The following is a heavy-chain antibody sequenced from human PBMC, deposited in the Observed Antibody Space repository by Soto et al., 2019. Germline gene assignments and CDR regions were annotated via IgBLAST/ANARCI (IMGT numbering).Heavy chain of an antibody. CDR3: ARWWSGSRQGFDP. D-gene: IGHD3-3*01. Sequence: SEILSLTCTVSGGSISSGDYYWSWIRQHPGKGLEWIGYIYYSGSTYYNPSLKSRVTISVDTSKNQFSLKLSSVTAADTAVYYCARWWSGSRQGFDPWGQGTLVNVSS. J-gene: IGHJ5*02. V-gene: IGHV4-31*03. CDR1: GGSISSGDYY. CDR2: IYYSGST.